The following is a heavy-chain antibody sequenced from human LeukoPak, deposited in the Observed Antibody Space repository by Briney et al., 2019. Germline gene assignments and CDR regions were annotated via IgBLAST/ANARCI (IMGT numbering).Heavy chain of an antibody. D-gene: IGHD6-13*01. J-gene: IGHJ6*03. CDR3: ARRRVYYYYYYMDV. CDR1: GYTFTSYG. CDR2: ISAYNGNT. V-gene: IGHV1-18*01. Sequence: ASVKVSCKASGYTFTSYGISWVRQAPGQGLEWMGWISAYNGNTNYAQKLQGRVTMTTDTSTSTAYMELRNLRSDDTAVYYCARRRVYYYYYYMDVWGKGTTVTVSS.